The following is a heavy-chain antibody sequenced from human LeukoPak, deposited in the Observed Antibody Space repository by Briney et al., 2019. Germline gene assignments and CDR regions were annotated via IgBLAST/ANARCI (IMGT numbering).Heavy chain of an antibody. J-gene: IGHJ4*02. CDR2: IYYSGST. D-gene: IGHD4-11*01. CDR3: ARGGLGGITAYSNYHFDY. V-gene: IGHV4-59*08. Sequence: PSETLSLTCTVSGGSISNFYWSWIRQPPGEGLEWIGYIYYSGSTNYNPSLKSRVTISIDTSKNQFSLNLTSVTAADTAVYYCARGGLGGITAYSNYHFDYWGRGTLVTVSS. CDR1: GGSISNFY.